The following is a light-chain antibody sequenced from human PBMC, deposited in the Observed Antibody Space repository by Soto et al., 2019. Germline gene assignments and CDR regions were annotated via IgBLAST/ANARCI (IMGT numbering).Light chain of an antibody. CDR1: QGISSW. Sequence: IQMTQSPFSVSASVGDRVTITCRASQGISSWLAWYQQKPGKIPTLLIYKASNLQTGVPSRFSGSGFGTDFTPTISSLEPEDSAVYYCQQSSNWPSLTCGGGTKVDIK. J-gene: IGKJ4*01. V-gene: IGKV1-12*02. CDR2: KAS. CDR3: QQSSNWPSLT.